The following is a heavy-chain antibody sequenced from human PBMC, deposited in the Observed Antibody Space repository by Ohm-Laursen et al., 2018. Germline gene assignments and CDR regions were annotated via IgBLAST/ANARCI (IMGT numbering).Heavy chain of an antibody. D-gene: IGHD1-26*01. CDR3: AAEAVYSGGSGFDY. CDR1: GFTFTSSA. J-gene: IGHJ4*02. CDR2: IVVGSSNT. V-gene: IGHV1-58*02. Sequence: SSVKVSCKASGFTFTSSAMQWVRQARGQRLEWIGWIVVGSSNTNYAQKFQERVTITRDMSTSTAYMELSSLRSEDTAVYYCAAEAVYSGGSGFDYWGQGTLVTVSS.